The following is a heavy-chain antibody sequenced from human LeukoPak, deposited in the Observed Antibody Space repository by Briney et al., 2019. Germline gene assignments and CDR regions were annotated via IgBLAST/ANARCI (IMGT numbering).Heavy chain of an antibody. J-gene: IGHJ4*02. CDR2: IYYSGST. V-gene: IGHV4-39*01. D-gene: IGHD3-22*01. Sequence: PSETLSLTCTVSGGSISSSSYYWGWIRQPPGKGLEWIGSIYYSGSTYYNPSLKSRVTISVDTSKNQFSLKLSSVTAADTAVYYCARQRGYYDSSGYSYYFDYWGQGTLVTVSS. CDR3: ARQRGYYDSSGYSYYFDY. CDR1: GGSISSSSYY.